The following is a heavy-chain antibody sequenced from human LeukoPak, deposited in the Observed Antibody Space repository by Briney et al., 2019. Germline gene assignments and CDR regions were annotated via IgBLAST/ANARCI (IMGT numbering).Heavy chain of an antibody. CDR3: ARHSTVTTPESYYYYMDV. CDR1: GYSFTTYW. J-gene: IGHJ6*03. D-gene: IGHD4-17*01. Sequence: GESLKISCEGYGYSFTTYWIGWVRQMPGKGLEWMGIIYPGDSDTRYSPSFQGQVTISADKSISTAYLQWSSLKASDTAMYYCARHSTVTTPESYYYYMDVWGKGTTVTVSS. CDR2: IYPGDSDT. V-gene: IGHV5-51*01.